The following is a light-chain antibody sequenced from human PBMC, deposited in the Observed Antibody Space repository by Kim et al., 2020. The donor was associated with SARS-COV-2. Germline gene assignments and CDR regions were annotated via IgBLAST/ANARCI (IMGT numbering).Light chain of an antibody. CDR1: DIGSRS. V-gene: IGLV3-21*04. Sequence: SYELTQPPSLSVAPGATARITCAGDDIGSRSVHWYQLRPGQAPLLVVLYDNDRPSGIPERLSGSHSGDWATLIIDRVEAGDEADYYCQVWGFTSGHWVFG. CDR3: QVWGFTSGHWV. CDR2: YDN. J-gene: IGLJ1*01.